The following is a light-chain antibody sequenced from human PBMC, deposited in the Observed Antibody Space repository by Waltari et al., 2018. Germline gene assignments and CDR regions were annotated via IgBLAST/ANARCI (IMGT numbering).Light chain of an antibody. Sequence: DIQITQSPSTLSASVGDRVTIPCRASQSISSWLAWHQQKPGKAPKLLIYKASSLIRGVPSRFSGSESGAEFTLTISSLQPDDFATYYCQQYDTYSYTFGQGTKLEIK. J-gene: IGKJ2*01. CDR3: QQYDTYSYT. V-gene: IGKV1-5*03. CDR2: KAS. CDR1: QSISSW.